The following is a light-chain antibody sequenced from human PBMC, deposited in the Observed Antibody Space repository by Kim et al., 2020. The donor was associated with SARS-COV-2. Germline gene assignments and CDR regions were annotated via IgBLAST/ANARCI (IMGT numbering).Light chain of an antibody. J-gene: IGLJ2*01. CDR2: DVN. V-gene: IGLV2-23*02. CDR3: SSFVDYNTPVI. Sequence: SFTISCTGPSSNVGSYNLVSWYQHNPGKAPKLMISDVNRRPSGVSSRFSGSKSGNTASLTISGLQAEDEADYYCSSFVDYNTPVIFGGGTKVTVL. CDR1: SSNVGSYNL.